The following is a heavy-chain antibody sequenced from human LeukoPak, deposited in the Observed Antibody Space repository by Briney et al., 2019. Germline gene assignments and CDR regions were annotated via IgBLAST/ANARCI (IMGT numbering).Heavy chain of an antibody. V-gene: IGHV3-23*01. CDR1: GFTFSSYA. CDR3: AKDEVLVVATTVGWFRPFVAIDY. Sequence: GGSLRLSCAASGFTFSSYAMSWVRQAPGKGLEWVSAISGSGGSTYYADSVKGRFTISRDNSKNTLYLQMNSLRAEDTAVYYCAKDEVLVVATTVGWFRPFVAIDYWGQGTLVTVSS. D-gene: IGHD2-15*01. CDR2: ISGSGGST. J-gene: IGHJ4*02.